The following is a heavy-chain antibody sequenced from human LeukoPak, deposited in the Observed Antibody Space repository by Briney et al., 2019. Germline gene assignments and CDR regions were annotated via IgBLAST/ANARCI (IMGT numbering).Heavy chain of an antibody. J-gene: IGHJ4*02. CDR2: ISGSGGST. CDR3: AKVIGFGELGQGY. CDR1: GFTFSSYG. D-gene: IGHD3-10*01. Sequence: AGGSLRLSCAASGFTFSSYGMSWVRQAPGKGLEWASAISGSGGSTYYADSVKGRFTISRDNSKNTLYLQMNSLRAEDTAVYYCAKVIGFGELGQGYWGQGTLVTVSS. V-gene: IGHV3-23*01.